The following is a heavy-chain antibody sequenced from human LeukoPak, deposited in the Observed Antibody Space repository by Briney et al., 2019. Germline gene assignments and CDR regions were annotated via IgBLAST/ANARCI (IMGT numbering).Heavy chain of an antibody. Sequence: GESLTVSCKGSGYIFTSYWIGWVRQMPGKGLEWMGIIYPGDSDTIYSPSFQGQGTISADKSISTAYLQWSSLKASDTAMYYCARISSGWSLGAFDIWGQGTMVTVSS. CDR2: IYPGDSDT. CDR1: GYIFTSYW. V-gene: IGHV5-51*03. J-gene: IGHJ3*02. D-gene: IGHD6-19*01. CDR3: ARISSGWSLGAFDI.